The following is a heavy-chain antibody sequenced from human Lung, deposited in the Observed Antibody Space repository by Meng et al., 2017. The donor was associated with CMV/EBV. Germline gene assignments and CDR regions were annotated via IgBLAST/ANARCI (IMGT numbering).Heavy chain of an antibody. Sequence: ASVKVSCKASGYTLTNYYIHWVRQAPGQGLKWMGIINPSDNTTIYAQKFQGRVTMTRDTSTSTVYMELSSLRSDDTALYYCARDLGYSSSWYFQYYFDCWGQGXLVTVSS. CDR2: INPSDNTT. CDR1: GYTLTNYY. D-gene: IGHD6-13*01. J-gene: IGHJ4*02. V-gene: IGHV1-46*01. CDR3: ARDLGYSSSWYFQYYFDC.